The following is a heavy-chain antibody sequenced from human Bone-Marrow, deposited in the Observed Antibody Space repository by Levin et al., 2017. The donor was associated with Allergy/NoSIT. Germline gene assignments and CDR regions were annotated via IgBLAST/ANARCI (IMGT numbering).Heavy chain of an antibody. D-gene: IGHD4-17*01. CDR2: IYWDDDK. CDR3: AHSLYGDYPPGYFDY. CDR1: GFSLSPSGVG. Sequence: SGPTLVKPPQTLTLTCTFSGFSLSPSGVGVGWIRQPPGKALEWLALIYWDDDKRYSPSLKSRLTITKDTSKNQVVLTMTNMDPVDTATYYCAHSLYGDYPPGYFDYWGQGTLVTVSS. J-gene: IGHJ4*02. V-gene: IGHV2-5*02.